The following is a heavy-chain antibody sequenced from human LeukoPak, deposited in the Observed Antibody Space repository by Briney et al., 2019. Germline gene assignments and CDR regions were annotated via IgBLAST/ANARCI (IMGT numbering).Heavy chain of an antibody. V-gene: IGHV3-7*01. J-gene: IGHJ4*02. CDR3: ARDGYYDTSGTSY. CDR1: GFIFSSYW. CDR2: IKQDGSEK. Sequence: GGPLRLSCAASGFIFSSYWMSWVRQAPGKGLEWVANIKQDGSEKYYVDSVKGRFTISRDNAKKSLYLQMNSLRVEDTAVYYCARDGYYDTSGTSYWGQGTLVTVSS. D-gene: IGHD3-22*01.